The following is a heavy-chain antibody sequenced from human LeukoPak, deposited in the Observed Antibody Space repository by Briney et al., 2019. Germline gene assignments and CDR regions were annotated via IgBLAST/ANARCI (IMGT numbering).Heavy chain of an antibody. Sequence: GGSLRLSCAASGFTLSSYAMSWVRQAPGKGLEWVSGIRGSGDGTYYADSVKGRFTISRDNSKNTLYLQMNSLRAEDTAVYYCAKGPIESYCSSTSCYLPDYWGQGTLVTVSS. CDR2: IRGSGDGT. V-gene: IGHV3-23*01. CDR1: GFTLSSYA. J-gene: IGHJ4*02. D-gene: IGHD2-2*01. CDR3: AKGPIESYCSSTSCYLPDY.